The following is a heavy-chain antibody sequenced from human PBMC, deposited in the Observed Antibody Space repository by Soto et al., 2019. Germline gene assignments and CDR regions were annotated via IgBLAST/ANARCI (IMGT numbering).Heavy chain of an antibody. V-gene: IGHV3-74*01. CDR3: ARGATIFGVASRGSDP. CDR1: GFTFSTYW. CDR2: INSDGSST. J-gene: IGHJ5*02. Sequence: TGGSLRLSCAASGFTFSTYWMHWVRQAPGKGLVWVSRINSDGSSTTYADSVKGRFTISRDSAKNTLYLQMNSLRAEDTAVYYCARGATIFGVASRGSDPWGQGTLVTVSS. D-gene: IGHD3-3*01.